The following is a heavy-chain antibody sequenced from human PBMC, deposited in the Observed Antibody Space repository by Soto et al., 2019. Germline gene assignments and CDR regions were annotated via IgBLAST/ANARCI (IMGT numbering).Heavy chain of an antibody. CDR1: GGSISSGGYY. D-gene: IGHD3-16*01. CDR3: ARYVARGGNFDY. J-gene: IGHJ4*02. Sequence: QVQLQESGSGLVKPSQTLSLTCTVSGGSISSGGYYWSWIRQHPGKGLEWIGYIYYSGSTYYNPSLKSRVTISVDSSKNQFSLKLSSGTAADTAVYYWARYVARGGNFDYWGQGTLGTVAS. V-gene: IGHV4-31*03. CDR2: IYYSGST.